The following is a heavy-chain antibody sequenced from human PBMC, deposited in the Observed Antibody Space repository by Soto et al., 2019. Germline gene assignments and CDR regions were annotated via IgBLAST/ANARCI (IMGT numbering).Heavy chain of an antibody. CDR2: INAGNGNT. V-gene: IGHV1-3*01. CDR1: GSTFTSYA. J-gene: IGHJ4*02. Sequence: QVRLVQSGAEVKKPGASVKVSCKASGSTFTSYAMHWVRQAPGQRLEWMGWINAGNGNTKYSQKFQGRVTITRDTSASTAYMELSSLRSEDTAVYYCARAPSWYTFDYWGQGTLVTVSS. D-gene: IGHD6-13*01. CDR3: ARAPSWYTFDY.